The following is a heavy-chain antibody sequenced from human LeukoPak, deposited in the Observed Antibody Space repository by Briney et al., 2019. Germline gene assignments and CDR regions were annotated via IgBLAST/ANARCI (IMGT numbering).Heavy chain of an antibody. Sequence: GGSLRLSWAASGFTFSTFWMSWVRQAPGKGLEWVANIKEDGSQKYYVDSVKGRFTISRDNTKNSLYLQMNGLRAEDTAVYYCVREMEFDYWGQGTLVTVSS. V-gene: IGHV3-7*04. CDR2: IKEDGSQK. CDR1: GFTFSTFW. J-gene: IGHJ4*02. CDR3: VREMEFDY. D-gene: IGHD2-8*01.